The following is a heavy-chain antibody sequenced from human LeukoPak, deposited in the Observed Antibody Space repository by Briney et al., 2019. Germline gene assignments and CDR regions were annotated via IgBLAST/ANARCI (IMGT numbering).Heavy chain of an antibody. J-gene: IGHJ5*02. CDR3: ASVRAMTVVASNWFDP. CDR2: MNPKSGNT. V-gene: IGHV1-8*01. Sequence: GASVKVSCKSSGYTFTNYDINWVRQATGQGLEWMGWMNPKSGNTGYAQKFQGRVTLSRNTSISTAYMELSSLRFEDTAVYYCASVRAMTVVASNWFDPWGQGTPVTVSS. D-gene: IGHD2-21*01. CDR1: GYTFTNYD.